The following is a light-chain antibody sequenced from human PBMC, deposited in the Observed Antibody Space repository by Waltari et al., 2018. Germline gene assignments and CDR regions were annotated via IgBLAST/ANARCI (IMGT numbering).Light chain of an antibody. CDR1: QSVLYSSNNKNY. J-gene: IGKJ1*01. CDR2: WAS. CDR3: QQYYSTPWT. Sequence: DIVMTQSPDSLAVSLGERATINCKYSQSVLYSSNNKNYLAWYQQKPGQPPKLLIYWASTRGSGVPDGCSGSGSGTDFTLTISSLQAEDVAVYYCQQYYSTPWTFGQGTKVEIK. V-gene: IGKV4-1*01.